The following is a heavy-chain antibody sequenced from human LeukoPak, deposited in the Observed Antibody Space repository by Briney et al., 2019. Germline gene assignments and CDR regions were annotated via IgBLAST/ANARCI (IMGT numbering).Heavy chain of an antibody. Sequence: ASVKVSCKASGYTFTSYDINWVRQATGQGLEWMGWMNPNSGNTGYAQKFQGRVTMTRNTSISTAYMELSSLRSEDTAVYYYARGVNSYGYRPRSYYFDYWGQGTLVTVSP. CDR2: MNPNSGNT. J-gene: IGHJ4*02. D-gene: IGHD5-18*01. V-gene: IGHV1-8*01. CDR1: GYTFTSYD. CDR3: ARGVNSYGYRPRSYYFDY.